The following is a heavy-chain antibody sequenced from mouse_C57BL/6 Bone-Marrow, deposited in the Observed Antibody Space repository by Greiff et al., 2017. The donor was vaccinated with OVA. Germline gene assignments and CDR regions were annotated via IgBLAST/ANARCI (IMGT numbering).Heavy chain of an antibody. D-gene: IGHD2-3*01. V-gene: IGHV2-2*01. Sequence: VKLMESGPGLVQPSQSLSITCTVSGFSLTSYGVHWVRQSPGKGLEWLGVIWSGGSTDYNAAFISRLSISKDNSKSQVFFKMNSLQADDTAIYYWARKGDGYYPAWFAYWGQGTLVTVSA. CDR3: ARKGDGYYPAWFAY. CDR1: GFSLTSYG. J-gene: IGHJ3*01. CDR2: IWSGGST.